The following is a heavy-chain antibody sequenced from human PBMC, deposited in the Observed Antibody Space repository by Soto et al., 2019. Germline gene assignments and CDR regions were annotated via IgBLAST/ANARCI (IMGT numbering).Heavy chain of an antibody. D-gene: IGHD3-16*01. J-gene: IGHJ4*02. V-gene: IGHV3-9*01. CDR3: AKARGGIDY. CDR2: ISWDSGSI. Sequence: EVQLVESGGGLVQPGRSLRLSCVGSGFTFDDYGMHWVRQAPGKGLERVSGISWDSGSIGYAESVKGRFTISRDNAKNALYLQMNSLRTEDTALYYCAKARGGIDYWGQGTLVTVSS. CDR1: GFTFDDYG.